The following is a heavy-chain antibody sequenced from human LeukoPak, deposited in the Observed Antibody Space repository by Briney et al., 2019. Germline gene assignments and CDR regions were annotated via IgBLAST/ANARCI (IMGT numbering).Heavy chain of an antibody. Sequence: SETLSLTCTVSGGSISSYYWSWIRQPPGMGLEWIGYIYYSGSTSYNPSLKSRVTMSVDTSRNQFSLKLSSVTAADTAMYYCARDLGYSSGWYDYWGQGTLVTVSS. CDR2: IYYSGST. V-gene: IGHV4-59*01. CDR3: ARDLGYSSGWYDY. CDR1: GGSISSYY. J-gene: IGHJ4*02. D-gene: IGHD6-19*01.